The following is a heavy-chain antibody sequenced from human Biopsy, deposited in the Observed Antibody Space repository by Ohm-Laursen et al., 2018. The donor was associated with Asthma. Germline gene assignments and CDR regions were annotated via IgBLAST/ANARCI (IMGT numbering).Heavy chain of an antibody. D-gene: IGHD6-19*01. J-gene: IGHJ6*02. CDR3: ARCQVGYSSGWSLLLKKIYYSGMDV. CDR1: GGTFSNFA. CDR2: IMTVFGTT. Sequence: SVKVSCKAPGGTFSNFAISWVRQAPGQGLEWLGGIMTVFGTTNYPQKFQGRVTITADESTSTAYMEVTSLRSEDTAIYYCARCQVGYSSGWSLLLKKIYYSGMDVWGRGTAVTVSS. V-gene: IGHV1-69*13.